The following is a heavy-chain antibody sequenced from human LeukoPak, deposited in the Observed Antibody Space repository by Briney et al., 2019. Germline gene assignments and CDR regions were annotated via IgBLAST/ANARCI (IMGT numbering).Heavy chain of an antibody. CDR3: ARSGIQLWSYFDY. Sequence: ASVKVSCKASGYTFTSYGFSWVRQAPGQGLEWMGWINAGNGNTKYSQEFQGRVTITRDTSASTAYMELSSLRSEDMAVYYCARSGIQLWSYFDYWGQGTLVTVSS. J-gene: IGHJ4*02. CDR1: GYTFTSYG. D-gene: IGHD5-18*01. V-gene: IGHV1-3*03. CDR2: INAGNGNT.